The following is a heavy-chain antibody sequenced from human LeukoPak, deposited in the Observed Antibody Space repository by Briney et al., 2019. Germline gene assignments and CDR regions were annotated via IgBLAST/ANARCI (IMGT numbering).Heavy chain of an antibody. V-gene: IGHV3-7*01. CDR3: ARAVSTGTVDY. Sequence: GGSLRLSCAPSGFTFSIYWMSWVRQAPGKGLEWVANINQDGSEKYYVDSVMGRFTISRDNDKSSLYLQMNSLRAEDTALYYCARAVSTGTVDYWGQGTLVTVSS. CDR2: INQDGSEK. CDR1: GFTFSIYW. J-gene: IGHJ4*02. D-gene: IGHD6-13*01.